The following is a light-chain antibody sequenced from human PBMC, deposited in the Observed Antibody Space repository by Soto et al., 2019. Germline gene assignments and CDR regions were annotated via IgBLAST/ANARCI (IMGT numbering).Light chain of an antibody. CDR1: QSVSSSY. CDR3: QQYGSSRWT. Sequence: EIVLTQSPGTLSLSPGERATLSCRASQSVSSSYLAWYQQNRGQAPRLLIYGASSRAPGIPDRFGGSGSGTDFTLTFSRLEPEDFAVYYCQQYGSSRWTLGQGTKVDIK. V-gene: IGKV3-20*01. J-gene: IGKJ1*01. CDR2: GAS.